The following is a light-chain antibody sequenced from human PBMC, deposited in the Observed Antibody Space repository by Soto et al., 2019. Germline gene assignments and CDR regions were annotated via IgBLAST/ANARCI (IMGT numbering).Light chain of an antibody. CDR3: QQYDISPWT. CDR1: QSISSS. Sequence: EIVLTQSPATLSLSPVDIATLSFMASQSISSSLAWYQQKTGQAPRLLIYESSNRASGIPDRFSGSGSGTDFTLTIIRLEPEDFAVYYCQQYDISPWTFGQGTKVDIK. J-gene: IGKJ1*01. V-gene: IGKV3-11*01. CDR2: ESS.